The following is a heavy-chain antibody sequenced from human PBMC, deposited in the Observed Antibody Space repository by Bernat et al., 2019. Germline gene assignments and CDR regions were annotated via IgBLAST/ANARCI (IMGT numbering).Heavy chain of an antibody. D-gene: IGHD3-10*01. Sequence: QVQLQESGPGLVKPSETLSLTCTVSGGSISSYYRSWIRQPPGKGLEWIGYIYYSGSTNYNPSLKSRVTISVDTSKNQFSLKLSAVTAADTAVYYCERHGGGWFGELYGMDVWGQGTTVTVSS. V-gene: IGHV4-59*08. J-gene: IGHJ6*02. CDR3: ERHGGGWFGELYGMDV. CDR1: GGSISSYY. CDR2: IYYSGST.